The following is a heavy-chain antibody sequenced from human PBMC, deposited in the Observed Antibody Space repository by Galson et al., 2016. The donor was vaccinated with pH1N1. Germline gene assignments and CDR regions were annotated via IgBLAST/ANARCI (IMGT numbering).Heavy chain of an antibody. V-gene: IGHV3-53*01. J-gene: IGHJ6*02. CDR3: ARVVDFWSYYYYNMDV. CDR2: IYSGGRT. Sequence: SLRLSCAASGFTVSSNYMSWVRQAPGKGLEWVSLIYSGGRTYYADSVKGRFTISRDNSKNTLYFQMNSMRVDDTAVYYCARVVDFWSYYYYNMDVWGQGTTVTVSS. CDR1: GFTVSSNY. D-gene: IGHD3-3*01.